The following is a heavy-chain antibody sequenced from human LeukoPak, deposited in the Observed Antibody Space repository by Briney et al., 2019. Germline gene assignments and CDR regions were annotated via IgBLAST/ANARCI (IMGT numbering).Heavy chain of an antibody. J-gene: IGHJ4*02. CDR2: IYPGDSDT. D-gene: IGHD2-2*01. Sequence: SGESLKISCKGSGYSFASYWIAWVRQMPGKGLEWMGIIYPGDSDTRYSPSFQGQVTISADKSISTAYLQWSSLKASDTAIYHCARQWGDCSSTSCYSAYWGQGTLVTVSS. CDR1: GYSFASYW. CDR3: ARQWGDCSSTSCYSAY. V-gene: IGHV5-51*01.